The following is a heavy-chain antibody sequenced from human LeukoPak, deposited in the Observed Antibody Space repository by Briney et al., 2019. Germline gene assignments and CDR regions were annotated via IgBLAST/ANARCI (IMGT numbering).Heavy chain of an antibody. CDR2: IWYDGTNK. CDR3: AKKFWFDP. J-gene: IGHJ5*02. CDR1: GFTFSSYG. V-gene: IGHV3-33*06. Sequence: PGGSLRLSCVASGFTFSSYGMHWVRQAPGKGLEWVAVIWYDGTNKYYADSVKGRFTISRDSSRNTLYLQMNSLRAEDTAVYYCAKKFWFDPWGQGTLVTVSS.